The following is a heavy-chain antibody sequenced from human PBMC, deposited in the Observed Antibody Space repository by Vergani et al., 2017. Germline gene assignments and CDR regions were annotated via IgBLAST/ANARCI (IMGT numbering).Heavy chain of an antibody. CDR1: GGSFSGYY. CDR2: INHSGST. V-gene: IGHV4-34*01. CDR3: ATVPMAYPRSCFDY. Sequence: QVQLQQWGAGLLKPSETLSLACAVYGGSFSGYYWSWIRQPPGKGLEWIGEINHSGSTNYNPSLKSRVTISVDTSKNPFSLKLSSVTAAGTAVYDCATVPMAYPRSCFDYWGQGTLVTVSS. J-gene: IGHJ4*02. D-gene: IGHD5-24*01.